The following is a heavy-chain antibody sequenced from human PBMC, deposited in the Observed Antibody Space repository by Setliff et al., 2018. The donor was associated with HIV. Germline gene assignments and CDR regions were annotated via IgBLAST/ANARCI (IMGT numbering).Heavy chain of an antibody. CDR2: INHSGGT. CDR3: ARGWGHDGFDF. CDR1: SRSFSGYY. Sequence: SETLSLTCAVYSRSFSGYYWNWIRQSPGKGLEWIGEINHSGGTNYNPSLKSRVTMSIDTSKNQFSLNVSSVTAADTAVYYCARGWGHDGFDFWGQGTMVTVSS. V-gene: IGHV4-34*01. J-gene: IGHJ3*01. D-gene: IGHD7-27*01.